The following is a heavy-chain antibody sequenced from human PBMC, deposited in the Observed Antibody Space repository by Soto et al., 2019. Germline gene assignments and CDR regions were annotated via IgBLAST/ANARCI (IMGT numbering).Heavy chain of an antibody. D-gene: IGHD1-26*01. CDR1: GFTFSRYG. V-gene: IGHV3-33*01. CDR2: IWFDGSNK. J-gene: IGHJ5*02. CDR3: ARATNSQFDP. Sequence: QVQLVESGGGVVQPGRSLRLSCAASGFTFSRYGMHWVRQAPGKGLQWVAVIWFDGSNKFYADSVTGRFTISRDNSNNMLYLQMNSLRAEDTAVYSCARATNSQFDPWGQGTLVTVSS.